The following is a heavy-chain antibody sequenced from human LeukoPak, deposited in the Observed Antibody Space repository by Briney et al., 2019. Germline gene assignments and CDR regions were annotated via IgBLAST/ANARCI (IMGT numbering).Heavy chain of an antibody. CDR2: INAGNGNT. Sequence: ASLNASCKASGYTFTSYAMHWVRHAPGQRLEWMGWINAGNGNTKYSQKFQGRVTITRDTSASTAYMELSSLRSEDTAVYYCARKFLVGPIGSWPPDYWGQGTLVTVSS. D-gene: IGHD1-26*01. CDR3: ARKFLVGPIGSWPPDY. CDR1: GYTFTSYA. V-gene: IGHV1-3*01. J-gene: IGHJ4*02.